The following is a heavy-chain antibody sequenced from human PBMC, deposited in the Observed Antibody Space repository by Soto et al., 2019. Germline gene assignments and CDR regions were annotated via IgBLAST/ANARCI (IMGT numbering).Heavy chain of an antibody. CDR3: AVVITRAYFDY. V-gene: IGHV1-18*04. D-gene: IGHD3-22*01. CDR2: ISAYNGNT. Sequence: ASVKVSCKASGYTFTSYSISWVRQAPGQGLEWMGWISAYNGNTNYAQKLQGRVTMTTDTSTSTACMELRSLRSDDTAVYYCAVVITRAYFDYWGQGTMVTVYS. J-gene: IGHJ4*02. CDR1: GYTFTSYS.